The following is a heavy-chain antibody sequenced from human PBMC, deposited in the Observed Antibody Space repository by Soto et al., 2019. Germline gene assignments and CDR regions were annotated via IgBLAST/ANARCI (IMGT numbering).Heavy chain of an antibody. CDR2: IYYSGST. J-gene: IGHJ6*02. Sequence: SETLSLTCTVSGGSISSSSYYWGWIRQPPGKGLEWIGSIYYSGSTYYNPSLKSRVTISVDTSKNQFSLKLSSVTAADTAVYYCARQELIVGATTDTFRYYYYGMDVWGQGTTVTVSS. D-gene: IGHD1-26*01. CDR3: ARQELIVGATTDTFRYYYYGMDV. CDR1: GGSISSSSYY. V-gene: IGHV4-39*01.